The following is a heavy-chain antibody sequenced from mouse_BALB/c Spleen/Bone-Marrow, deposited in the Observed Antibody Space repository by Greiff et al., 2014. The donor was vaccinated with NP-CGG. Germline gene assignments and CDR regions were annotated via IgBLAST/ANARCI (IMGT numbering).Heavy chain of an antibody. Sequence: QVQLQQPGAELVRPGASVKLSCKASGYTFTSYWINWVKQRPGQGLEWIGNIYPSDSYTNYNQKFKDKATLTVDKSSSTAYMQPSSPTSEDSAVYYCTRVRGYGSRAWFAYWGQGTLVTVSA. D-gene: IGHD1-1*01. CDR1: GYTFTSYW. V-gene: IGHV1-69*02. CDR2: IYPSDSYT. CDR3: TRVRGYGSRAWFAY. J-gene: IGHJ3*01.